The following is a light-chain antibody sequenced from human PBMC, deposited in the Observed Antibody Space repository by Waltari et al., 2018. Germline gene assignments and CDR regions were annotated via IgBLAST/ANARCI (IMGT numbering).Light chain of an antibody. V-gene: IGKV1-8*01. CDR3: QQYYTYPIS. CDR2: AAS. J-gene: IGKJ5*01. Sequence: AIRMTQSPSSLSASTGDRVTITCRANQGISSYLAWDQQKPGKAPKLLIYAASTLQTGVPSRFSGSGSGTDFTLTISCLQSEDFATYYCQQYYTYPISFGQGTRLEIK. CDR1: QGISSY.